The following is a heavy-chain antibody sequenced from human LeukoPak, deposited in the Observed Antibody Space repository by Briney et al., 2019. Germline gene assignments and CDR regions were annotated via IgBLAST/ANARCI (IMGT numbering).Heavy chain of an antibody. CDR2: IYSGGST. V-gene: IGHV3-53*01. Sequence: GGSLRLSCAASGFTVSSNYMSWVRQAPGKGLEWVSVIYSGGSTYYADSVKGRFTISRDNSKNTLYLQMNSLRAEDTAVYYCASQAGGSYRDYWGQGTLVTVSS. CDR1: GFTVSSNY. CDR3: ASQAGGSYRDY. J-gene: IGHJ4*02. D-gene: IGHD1-26*01.